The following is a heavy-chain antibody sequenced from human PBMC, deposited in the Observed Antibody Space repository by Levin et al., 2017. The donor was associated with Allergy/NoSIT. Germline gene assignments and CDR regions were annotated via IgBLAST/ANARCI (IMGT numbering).Heavy chain of an antibody. CDR1: GFIFSSYA. CDR3: ARPAGDTTATSYKCFQH. D-gene: IGHD1-1*01. J-gene: IGHJ1*01. CDR2: ISGSGSDT. V-gene: IGHV3-23*01. Sequence: GGSLRLSCVASGFIFSSYAMTWVRQAPGKGLEWVSTISGSGSDTYYVDSVKGRFTISRDNSKNTLYVQMDSLRDEDTAVYYCARPAGDTTATSYKCFQHWGQGTLVTVSP.